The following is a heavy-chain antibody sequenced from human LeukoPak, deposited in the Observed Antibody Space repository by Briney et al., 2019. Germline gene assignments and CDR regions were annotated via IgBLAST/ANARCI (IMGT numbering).Heavy chain of an antibody. D-gene: IGHD3-22*01. CDR3: ARVPPYYYDSSGYYYVGAFDI. Sequence: GGSLRLSCAASGFTFSSYSMNWVRQAPGKGLEWVSYISSSSSTIYYADSVKGRFTISRDNAKNSLYLQMNSLRDEDTAVYYCARVPPYYYDSSGYYYVGAFDIWGQGTMVTVSS. V-gene: IGHV3-48*02. CDR2: ISSSSSTI. CDR1: GFTFSSYS. J-gene: IGHJ3*02.